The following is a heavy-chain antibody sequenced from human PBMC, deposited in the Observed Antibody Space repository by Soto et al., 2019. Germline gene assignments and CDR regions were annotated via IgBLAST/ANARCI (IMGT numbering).Heavy chain of an antibody. J-gene: IGHJ6*02. CDR1: GYTFTSYY. CDR2: FDPEDGET. V-gene: IGHV1-24*01. CDR3: ATARDGYNSRRQDYYYYGMDV. Sequence: GASVKVSCKASGYTFTSYYMHWVRQAPGKGLEWMGGFDPEDGETIYAQKFQGRVTMTEDTSTDTAYMELSSLRSEDTAVYYCATARDGYNSRRQDYYYYGMDVWGQGTTVTVSS. D-gene: IGHD5-12*01.